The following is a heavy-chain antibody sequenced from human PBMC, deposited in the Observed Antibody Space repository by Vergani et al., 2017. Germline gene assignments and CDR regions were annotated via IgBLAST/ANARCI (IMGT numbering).Heavy chain of an antibody. CDR1: GDIFNNYT. J-gene: IGHJ4*02. CDR3: ARVSPGDNSGWEAFDY. V-gene: IGHV1-69*02. Sequence: QVHLEQSGTEVKKPGSSVKVSCKVSGDIFNNYTVSWVRQAPGQGLEWMGRIIPIIRLATSAQKFQDRVNITGDTSTNTVYMEMNNLRSEDTAVYYCARVSPGDNSGWEAFDYWGQGTLVTVSS. D-gene: IGHD6-19*01. CDR2: IIPIIRLA.